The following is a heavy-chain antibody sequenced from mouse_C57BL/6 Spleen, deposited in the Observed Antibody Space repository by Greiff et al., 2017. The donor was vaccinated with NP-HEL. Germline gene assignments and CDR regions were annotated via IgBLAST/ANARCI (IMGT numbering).Heavy chain of an antibody. CDR2: IDPANGNT. V-gene: IGHV14-3*01. CDR1: GFNIKNTY. Sequence: EVKLVESVAELVRPGASVKLSCTASGFNIKNTYMHWVKQRPEQGLEWIGRIDPANGNTKYAPKFQGKATITADTSSKTAYLQLSSLTSEDTAIYYCARDYYGSSYFDYWGQGTTLTVSS. D-gene: IGHD1-1*01. CDR3: ARDYYGSSYFDY. J-gene: IGHJ2*01.